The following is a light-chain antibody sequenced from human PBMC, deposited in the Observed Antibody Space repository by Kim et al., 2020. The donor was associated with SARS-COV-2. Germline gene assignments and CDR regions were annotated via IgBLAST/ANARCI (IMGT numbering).Light chain of an antibody. CDR1: SGYSHYK. V-gene: IGLV9-49*01. J-gene: IGLJ3*02. CDR2: VGTGGIVG. Sequence: CPLSSGYSHYKVDWYQQRPGKGPRFVMRVGTGGIVGSKGDGIPDRFSVLGSGLNRYLTIKNIQEEDESDYHCGADHGSGSNFVCVFGGGTQLTVL. CDR3: GADHGSGSNFVCV.